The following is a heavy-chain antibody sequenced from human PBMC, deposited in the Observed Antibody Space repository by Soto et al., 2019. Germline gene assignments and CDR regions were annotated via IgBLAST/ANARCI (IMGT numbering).Heavy chain of an antibody. D-gene: IGHD3-22*01. CDR2: IIPILGIA. Sequence: QVQLVQSGAEVKKPGSSVKVSCKASGGTFSSYTISWVRQAPGQGLEWMGRIIPILGIANYAQKFQGRVTITADKATSTAYMELSSLRSEDTAVDYCARVDSSGYDYYFDYWGQGTLVTVSS. J-gene: IGHJ4*02. CDR1: GGTFSSYT. CDR3: ARVDSSGYDYYFDY. V-gene: IGHV1-69*02.